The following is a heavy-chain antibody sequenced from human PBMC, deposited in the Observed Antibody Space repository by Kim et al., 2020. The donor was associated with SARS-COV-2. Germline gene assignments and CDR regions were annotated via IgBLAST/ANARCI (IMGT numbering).Heavy chain of an antibody. Sequence: ASVKVSCKASGYTFSSSDISWVRQAPGQGLESMGWISAYNGKTNYVQKFQGRITMTTDTSTSIAYMELRNLRSDDTAVYYCARLRSGWYVGYFDYWRQGTLVIVSS. CDR3: ARLRSGWYVGYFDY. V-gene: IGHV1-18*01. J-gene: IGHJ4*02. CDR1: GYTFSSSD. CDR2: ISAYNGKT. D-gene: IGHD6-19*01.